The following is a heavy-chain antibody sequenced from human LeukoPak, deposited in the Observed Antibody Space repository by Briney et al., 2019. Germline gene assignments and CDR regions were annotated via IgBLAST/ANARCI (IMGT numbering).Heavy chain of an antibody. J-gene: IGHJ3*02. CDR2: IYYSGST. D-gene: IGHD3-22*01. V-gene: IGHV4-39*07. CDR1: GGSISSSSYY. Sequence: SETLSLTCTVSGGSISSSSYYWGWIRQPPGKGLEWIGSIYYSGSTYYNPSLKSRVTISVDTSKNQFSLKLSSVTAADTAVYYCARAYYDSSGYYWVPRDAFDIWGQGTMVTVSS. CDR3: ARAYYDSSGYYWVPRDAFDI.